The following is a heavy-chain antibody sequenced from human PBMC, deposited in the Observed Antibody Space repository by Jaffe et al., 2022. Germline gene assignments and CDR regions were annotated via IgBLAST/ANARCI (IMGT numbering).Heavy chain of an antibody. CDR2: IDHSGST. D-gene: IGHD3-16*01. Sequence: QVQLQQWGARLLKPSETLSLTCAVYGGSFSGYYWSWIRQPPGKGLEWIGEIDHSGSTNYNPSLKSRVTISVDTSKNQFSLKLSSVTAADTAVYYCARGYVDVLANIMITFGGRQRGAFDIWGQGTMVTVSS. CDR1: GGSFSGYY. CDR3: ARGYVDVLANIMITFGGRQRGAFDI. V-gene: IGHV4-34*01. J-gene: IGHJ3*02.